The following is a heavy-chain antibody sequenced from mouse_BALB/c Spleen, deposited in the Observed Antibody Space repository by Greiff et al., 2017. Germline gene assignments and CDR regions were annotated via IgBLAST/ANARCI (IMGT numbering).Heavy chain of an antibody. CDR1: GYTFTDYN. D-gene: IGHD1-1*01. V-gene: IGHV1S29*02. CDR2: IYPYNGGT. Sequence: EVKLQESGPELVKPGASVKISCKASGYTFTDYNMHWVKQSHGKSLEWIGYIYPYNGGTGYNQKFKSKATLTVDNSSSTAYMELRSLTSEDSAVYYCARGGITTVVAPAMDYWGQGTSVTVSS. CDR3: ARGGITTVVAPAMDY. J-gene: IGHJ4*01.